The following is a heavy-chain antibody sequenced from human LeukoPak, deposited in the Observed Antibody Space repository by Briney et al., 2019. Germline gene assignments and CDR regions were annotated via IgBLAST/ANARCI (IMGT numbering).Heavy chain of an antibody. Sequence: PGGSLRLACTSSGFSFRNTWMSWVGQAPGKGLEGVSNIEQDETEIYYADSMKGRFTISRDNAKNSLYLQMNSLRAEDTAVYYCAIGLNWLGFDYWRQGTLVTVSS. CDR1: GFSFRNTW. CDR2: IEQDETEI. J-gene: IGHJ4*02. D-gene: IGHD3/OR15-3a*01. V-gene: IGHV3-7*01. CDR3: AIGLNWLGFDY.